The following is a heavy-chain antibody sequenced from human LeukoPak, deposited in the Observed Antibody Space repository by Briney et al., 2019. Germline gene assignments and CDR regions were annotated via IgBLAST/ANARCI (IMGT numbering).Heavy chain of an antibody. Sequence: SETLSLTCTVSSGSISTSNYYWGWVRQPPGKALEWIVNIFYSGSTYYSPSLKSRVTISVDTSKNQFSLKLSSVTAADTAVYYCARHAGMATTRLDYWGQGTLVTVSS. D-gene: IGHD5-24*01. J-gene: IGHJ4*02. CDR3: ARHAGMATTRLDY. CDR1: SGSISTSNYY. V-gene: IGHV4-39*01. CDR2: IFYSGST.